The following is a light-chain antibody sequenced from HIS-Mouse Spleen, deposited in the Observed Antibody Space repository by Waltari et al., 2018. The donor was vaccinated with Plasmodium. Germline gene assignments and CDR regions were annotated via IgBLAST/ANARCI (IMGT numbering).Light chain of an antibody. Sequence: EIVLTQSPGTLSLSPGARATLSCRASQSVSSSYLAWYQQKPGQAPRLLSYGASSRATGIPDRFSGSGSGTDFTLTISRLEPEDFAVYYCQQYGSSSWTFGQGTKVEIK. CDR2: GAS. CDR1: QSVSSSY. J-gene: IGKJ1*01. V-gene: IGKV3-20*01. CDR3: QQYGSSSWT.